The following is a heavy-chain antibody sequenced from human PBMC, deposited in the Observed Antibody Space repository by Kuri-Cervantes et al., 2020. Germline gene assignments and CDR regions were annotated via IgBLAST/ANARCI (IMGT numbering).Heavy chain of an antibody. CDR1: GGTFSSYA. V-gene: IGHV1-69*06. Sequence: SVKVSCKASGGTFSSYAISWVRQAPGQGLEWMGGIIPIFGTANYAQKFQGRVTITADKSTRTAYMELRSLRSDDTAVYYCASSGQLGFWGQGTLVTVSS. CDR2: IIPIFGTA. CDR3: ASSGQLGF. D-gene: IGHD6-13*01. J-gene: IGHJ4*02.